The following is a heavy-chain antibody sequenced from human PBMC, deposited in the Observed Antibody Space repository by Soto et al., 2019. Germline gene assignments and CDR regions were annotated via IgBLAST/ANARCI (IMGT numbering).Heavy chain of an antibody. CDR3: ARRWDFWSGYYWAEAFDI. V-gene: IGHV4-59*08. CDR1: GGSISSYY. CDR2: IYYSGST. D-gene: IGHD3-3*01. Sequence: PSETLSLTCTVSGGSISSYYWSWILQPPWKGLEWIGYIYYSGSTNYNPSLKSRVTISVDTSKNQFSLKLSSVTAADTAVYYCARRWDFWSGYYWAEAFDIWGQGTMVTVSS. J-gene: IGHJ3*02.